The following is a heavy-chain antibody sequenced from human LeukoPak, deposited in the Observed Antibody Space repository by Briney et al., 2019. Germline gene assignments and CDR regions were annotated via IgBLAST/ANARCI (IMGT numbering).Heavy chain of an antibody. CDR2: IYHSGST. V-gene: IGHV4-34*01. CDR3: ARAPGDSSGYYAIVKYFQH. J-gene: IGHJ1*01. CDR1: GGSFSGYY. Sequence: SETLSLTCAVYGGSFSGYYWSWIRQPPGKGLEWIGEIYHSGSTNYNPSLKSRVTISVDKSKNQFSLKLSSVTAADTAVYYCARAPGDSSGYYAIVKYFQHWGQGTLVTVSS. D-gene: IGHD3-22*01.